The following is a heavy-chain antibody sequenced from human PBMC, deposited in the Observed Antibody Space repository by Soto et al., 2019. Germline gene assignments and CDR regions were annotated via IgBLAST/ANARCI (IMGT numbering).Heavy chain of an antibody. CDR3: ASSLSYGCFQPHDY. V-gene: IGHV5-51*01. CDR1: GYSFANYW. J-gene: IGHJ4*02. D-gene: IGHD5-18*01. CDR2: IYPGDSDT. Sequence: GESLKISCQGSGYSFANYWIGWVRQKPGKGLEWMGIIYPGDSDTRYSPSFQGHVTISADKSLNTAYLQWSSLRASDTAIYYCASSLSYGCFQPHDYWCQARLVTV.